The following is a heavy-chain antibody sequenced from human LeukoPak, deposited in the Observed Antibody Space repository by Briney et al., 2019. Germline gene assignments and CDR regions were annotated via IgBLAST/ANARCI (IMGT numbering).Heavy chain of an antibody. CDR2: ISGSGKYI. J-gene: IGHJ4*02. D-gene: IGHD6-6*01. CDR1: EFTFSSYN. Sequence: GGSLRLSCAASEFTFSSYNMNWVRQAPGKGLEWVSCISGSGKYIYYADSVKGRFTISRDNSKNTLYLQMNSLRAEDTAVYYCAKVRRAKDHRIAARRYYWGQGTLVTVSS. V-gene: IGHV3-21*04. CDR3: AKVRRAKDHRIAARRYY.